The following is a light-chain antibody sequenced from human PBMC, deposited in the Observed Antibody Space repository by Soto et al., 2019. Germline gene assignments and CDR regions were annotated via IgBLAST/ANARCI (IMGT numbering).Light chain of an antibody. J-gene: IGKJ1*01. Sequence: DIQMTQSPSSLSASVGDRVTITCRTSQSVSIYVNWYQQKPGKAPILLIYASSSLQSGVPSRFSGSGSGTDFTLTISSLEPEDFATYYCQQSYSTLQTFGQGTKVDIK. V-gene: IGKV1-39*01. CDR2: ASS. CDR3: QQSYSTLQT. CDR1: QSVSIY.